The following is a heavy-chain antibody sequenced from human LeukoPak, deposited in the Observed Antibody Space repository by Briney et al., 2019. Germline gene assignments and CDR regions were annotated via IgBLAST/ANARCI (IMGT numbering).Heavy chain of an antibody. CDR3: ATSSGATIWGFDY. V-gene: IGHV1-24*01. Sequence: GASVKVSCKVSGYTLSELSMHWVRQPPGKGLEWMGGSDPDTGEALYAQKFQGRVTMTRDTSISTAYMELSRLRSDDTAVYYCATSSGATIWGFDYWGQGTLVTVSS. D-gene: IGHD5-12*01. CDR1: GYTLSELS. J-gene: IGHJ4*02. CDR2: SDPDTGEA.